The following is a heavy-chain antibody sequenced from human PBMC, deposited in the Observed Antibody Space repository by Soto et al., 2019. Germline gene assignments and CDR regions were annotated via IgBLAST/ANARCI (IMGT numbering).Heavy chain of an antibody. CDR1: GGSVSSGSYY. V-gene: IGHV4-61*01. CDR3: ARAQEVVTATFAY. J-gene: IGHJ4*02. CDR2: IYYSGST. D-gene: IGHD2-21*02. Sequence: SETLSLTCTVSGGSVSSGSYYWSWIRQPPGKGLEWIGYIYYSGSTNYNPSLKSRVTISVDTSKNQFSLKLSSVTAADTAVYYCARAQEVVTATFAYWGQGTLVTVSS.